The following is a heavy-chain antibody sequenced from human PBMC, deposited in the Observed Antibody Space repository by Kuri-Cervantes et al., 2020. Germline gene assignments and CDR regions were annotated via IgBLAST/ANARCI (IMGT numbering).Heavy chain of an antibody. Sequence: GSLRLSCAASGFTFSSYSMNWVRQAPGKGLEWVSVIYSGGSTYYADSVKGRFTISRDNSQNTLYLQMNSLRAEDTAVYYCAKDLVAGATFTHDYWGQGTLVTVSS. CDR3: AKDLVAGATFTHDY. V-gene: IGHV3-53*01. CDR2: IYSGGST. D-gene: IGHD1-26*01. CDR1: GFTFSSYS. J-gene: IGHJ4*02.